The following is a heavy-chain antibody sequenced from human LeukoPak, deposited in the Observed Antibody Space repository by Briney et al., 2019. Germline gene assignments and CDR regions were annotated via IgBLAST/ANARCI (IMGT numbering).Heavy chain of an antibody. J-gene: IGHJ4*02. D-gene: IGHD3-16*01. V-gene: IGHV3-7*03. CDR3: ARDWAY. CDR2: INQDGTEK. CDR1: GFTFSSYW. Sequence: PGGSLRLSCAASGFTFSSYWMSWVRQAPGEGLEWVAKINQDGTEKAYVDSVRGRFTISRDNAKNSLFLQMNSLRAEGTAVYYCARDWAYWGQGTLSPSPQ.